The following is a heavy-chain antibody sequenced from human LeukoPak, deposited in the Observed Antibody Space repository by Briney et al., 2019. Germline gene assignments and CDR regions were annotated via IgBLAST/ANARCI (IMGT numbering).Heavy chain of an antibody. V-gene: IGHV1-3*01. CDR3: ARDQEMATPDY. CDR1: GYTFSSYA. J-gene: IGHJ4*02. Sequence: ASVKVSCTASGYTFSSYAIHWVRQAPGQRLEWLGWINAGTGNTKYSQKFQGRVTITRDTSASTAYMELSSLRSEDTSVYYCARDQEMATPDYWGQGTLVTVSS. CDR2: INAGTGNT. D-gene: IGHD5-24*01.